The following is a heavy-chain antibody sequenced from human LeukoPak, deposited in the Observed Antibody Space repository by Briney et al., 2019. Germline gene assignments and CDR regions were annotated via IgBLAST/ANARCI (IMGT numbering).Heavy chain of an antibody. CDR3: ARSMSYYDSSAFSSSVRPFDY. CDR2: ISPGSSTI. CDR1: GFSLSNYN. Sequence: PGGSLRLSCVASGFSLSNYNMSWVRQAPGKGLEWVSDISPGSSTIYYADSVKGRFTISRDNAQNSLYLQLNSLRAEDTAVYHCARSMSYYDSSAFSSSVRPFDYWGQGTLVTVSS. V-gene: IGHV3-48*01. J-gene: IGHJ4*02. D-gene: IGHD3-22*01.